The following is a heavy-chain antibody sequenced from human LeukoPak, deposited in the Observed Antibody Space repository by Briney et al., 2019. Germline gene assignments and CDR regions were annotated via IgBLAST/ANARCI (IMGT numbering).Heavy chain of an antibody. CDR2: IYYSGST. CDR1: GGSISSYY. Sequence: PSETLSLTCTVSGGSISSYYWSWIRQPPGKGLEWIGYIYYSGSTNYNPSLKSRVTISVDTSKNQFSLKLSSMTAADTAVYYCARWFDPWGQGTLVTVSS. V-gene: IGHV4-59*08. CDR3: ARWFDP. J-gene: IGHJ5*02.